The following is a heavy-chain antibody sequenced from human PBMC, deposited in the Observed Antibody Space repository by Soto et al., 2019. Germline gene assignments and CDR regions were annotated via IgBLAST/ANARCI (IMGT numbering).Heavy chain of an antibody. Sequence: LQLQGSGPVLVKTSETLSLTCSVSGGSISSSSYYWGWIRQPPGKGLEWIGSIYYSGSSYYNPSLKGRVTLPVDTSENKFSLRLSSVTAADTAVYYCATITRAYYMDVWGKGTKVTV. J-gene: IGHJ6*03. CDR1: GGSISSSSYY. V-gene: IGHV4-39*01. CDR2: IYYSGSS. CDR3: ATITRAYYMDV. D-gene: IGHD3-10*01.